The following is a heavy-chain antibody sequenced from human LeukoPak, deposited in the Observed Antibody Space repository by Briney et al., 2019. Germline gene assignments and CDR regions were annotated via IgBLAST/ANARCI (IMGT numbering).Heavy chain of an antibody. CDR2: ISSSTSTM. J-gene: IGHJ4*02. CDR1: GFTFSDYS. CDR3: AHSNWVY. D-gene: IGHD6-13*01. Sequence: GESLRLSCVASGFTFSDYSMNWVRQAPGKGLEWVSYISSSTSTMYYADSVKGRFTISRDNAKNSLYLQMDSLRDEDTAVYYCAHSNWVYWGQGTLVTVSS. V-gene: IGHV3-48*02.